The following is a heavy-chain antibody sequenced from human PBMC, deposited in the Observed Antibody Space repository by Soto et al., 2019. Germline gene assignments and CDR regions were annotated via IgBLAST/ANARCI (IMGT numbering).Heavy chain of an antibody. J-gene: IGHJ4*02. CDR2: IYYSGST. V-gene: IGHV4-61*01. D-gene: IGHD2-15*01. Sequence: SETLSLTCTVSGGSVSSGSYYWSWIRQPPGKGLEWIGYIYYSGSTNYNPSLKSRVTISVDTSKNQFSLKLSSVTAADTAVYYCARSRGGGSRHDYWGQGTLVTVSS. CDR1: GGSVSSGSYY. CDR3: ARSRGGGSRHDY.